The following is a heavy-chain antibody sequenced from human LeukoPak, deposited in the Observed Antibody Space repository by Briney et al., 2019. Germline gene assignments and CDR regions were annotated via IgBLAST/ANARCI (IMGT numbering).Heavy chain of an antibody. CDR1: GFTFSSNW. CDR3: ARALGSPLDY. V-gene: IGHV3-74*01. CDR2: INSDGSST. J-gene: IGHJ4*02. D-gene: IGHD1-26*01. Sequence: GGSLRLSCAASGFTFSSNWLHWVRQAPGKGLVWVSRINSDGSSTNYADSVKGRFTISRDNAKNTLYLQMNSLRAEDTAVYYCARALGSPLDYWGQGTLVTVPS.